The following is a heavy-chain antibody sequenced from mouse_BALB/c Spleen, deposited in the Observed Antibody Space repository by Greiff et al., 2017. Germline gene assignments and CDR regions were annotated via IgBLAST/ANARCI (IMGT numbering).Heavy chain of an antibody. CDR1: GFTFSDYY. D-gene: IGHD3-2*01. Sequence: EVMLVESGGGLVKPGGSLKLSCAASGFTFSDYYMYWVRQTPEKRLEWVATISDGGSYSYYPDSVKGRFTISRDNAKNNLYLQMSSLKSEDTAMYYCARDDSSGYGFAYWGQGTLVTVSA. CDR2: ISDGGSYS. J-gene: IGHJ3*01. CDR3: ARDDSSGYGFAY. V-gene: IGHV5-4*02.